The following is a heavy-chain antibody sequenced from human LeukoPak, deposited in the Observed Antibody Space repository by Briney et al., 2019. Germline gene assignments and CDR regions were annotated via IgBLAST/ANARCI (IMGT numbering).Heavy chain of an antibody. D-gene: IGHD2-15*01. CDR3: AKLATGGPDY. CDR2: SGGGGST. CDR1: GFTFSSYA. J-gene: IGHJ4*02. Sequence: PGGSLRLSCAASGFTFSSYAFSWVRQAPGKGLEWVSGSGGGGSTYYADSVKGRFTISRDNSKNTLYLQMNSLRAEDTAVYYCAKLATGGPDYWGQGTLVTVSS. V-gene: IGHV3-23*01.